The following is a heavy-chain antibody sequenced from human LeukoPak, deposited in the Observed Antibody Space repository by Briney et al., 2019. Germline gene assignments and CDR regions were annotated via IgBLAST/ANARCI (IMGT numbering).Heavy chain of an antibody. Sequence: GGSLRLSCAASGFTVSSNYMSWVRQAPGKGLEWVSVIFSGGTTYYADSVKGRFTISRHNSENTLYLQMNSVRGEDTAVYYCARGVLGYSYGFDYWGQGTLVTVSS. V-gene: IGHV3-53*04. D-gene: IGHD5-18*01. CDR2: IFSGGTT. CDR3: ARGVLGYSYGFDY. CDR1: GFTVSSNY. J-gene: IGHJ4*02.